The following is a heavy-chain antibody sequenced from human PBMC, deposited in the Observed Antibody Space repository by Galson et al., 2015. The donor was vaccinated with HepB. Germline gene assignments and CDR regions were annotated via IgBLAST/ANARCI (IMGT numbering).Heavy chain of an antibody. CDR1: GGTFTTYT. Sequence: SVKVSCKASGGTFTTYTISWVRQAPGQGLEWMGGITPIFNRAKYAQKFQGRVTITADESTSTVYMELRSLRSEDTAVYYCAREPLSHRWDPMDFDYWGQGTLVTVSS. V-gene: IGHV1-69*13. J-gene: IGHJ4*02. D-gene: IGHD1-26*01. CDR2: ITPIFNRA. CDR3: AREPLSHRWDPMDFDY.